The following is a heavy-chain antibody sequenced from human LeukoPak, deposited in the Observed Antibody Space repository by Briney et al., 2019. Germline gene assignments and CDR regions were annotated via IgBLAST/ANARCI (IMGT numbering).Heavy chain of an antibody. D-gene: IGHD3-22*01. CDR3: ARSSYYYDSSGYYEDY. CDR2: INPNSGGT. Sequence: GASVKVSCKASGYTFTGCYMHWVRQAPGQGLEWMGRINPNSGGTNYAQKFQGRVTMTRDTSISTAYMELSRLRSDDTAVYYCARSSYYYDSSGYYEDYWGQGTLVTVSS. V-gene: IGHV1-2*06. CDR1: GYTFTGCY. J-gene: IGHJ4*02.